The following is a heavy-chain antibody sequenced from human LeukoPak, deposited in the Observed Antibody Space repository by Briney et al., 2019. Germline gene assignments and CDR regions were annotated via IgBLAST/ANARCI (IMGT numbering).Heavy chain of an antibody. CDR2: IIPIFGTA. D-gene: IGHD3-22*01. Sequence: SVTASCKASGGTFSSYAISWVRQAPGHGLEWMGGIIPIFGTANYAEKFQGRVTITADESTSTAYMKLSSLRSENTAVYYCARDRYYDSSGYYPRLDDYWGQGTLVTVSS. V-gene: IGHV1-69*01. CDR1: GGTFSSYA. J-gene: IGHJ4*02. CDR3: ARDRYYDSSGYYPRLDDY.